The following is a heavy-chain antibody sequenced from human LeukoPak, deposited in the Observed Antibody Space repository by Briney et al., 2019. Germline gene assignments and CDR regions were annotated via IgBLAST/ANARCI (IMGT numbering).Heavy chain of an antibody. CDR1: GGSISSSSYY. CDR3: ARCDYGDYLRLDP. CDR2: INHSGST. Sequence: SETLSLTCTVSGGSISSSSYYWSWIRQPPGKGLEWIGEINHSGSTNYNPSLKSRVTISVDTSKNQFSLKLSSVTAADTAVYYCARCDYGDYLRLDPWGQGTLVTVSS. V-gene: IGHV4-39*07. D-gene: IGHD4-17*01. J-gene: IGHJ5*02.